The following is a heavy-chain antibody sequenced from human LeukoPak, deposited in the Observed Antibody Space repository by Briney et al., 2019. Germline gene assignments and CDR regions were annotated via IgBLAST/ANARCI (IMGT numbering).Heavy chain of an antibody. Sequence: SETLSLTCTVPGVSISSYYWSWIRQPPGKGLEWIGYIHYSGTTNYNTSLKSRVSISVDTPKSQVSLKLSSATAADTAVYYCATQYTTPDAFDIWGQGTMVTVSS. CDR1: GVSISSYY. CDR2: IHYSGTT. J-gene: IGHJ3*02. CDR3: ATQYTTPDAFDI. V-gene: IGHV4-59*08. D-gene: IGHD1-1*01.